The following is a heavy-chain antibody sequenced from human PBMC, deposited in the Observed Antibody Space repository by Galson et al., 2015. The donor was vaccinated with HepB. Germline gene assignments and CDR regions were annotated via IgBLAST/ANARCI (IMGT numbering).Heavy chain of an antibody. CDR3: ARSPINWGSGPGAFDI. V-gene: IGHV1-2*02. CDR1: GYTFTGYY. D-gene: IGHD7-27*01. J-gene: IGHJ3*02. Sequence: SVKVSCKASGYTFTGYYMHWVRQAPGQGLEWMGWINPNSGGTNYAQKFQGRVTMTRDTSISTAYMELSRLRSDDTAVYYRARSPINWGSGPGAFDIWGQGTMVTVSS. CDR2: INPNSGGT.